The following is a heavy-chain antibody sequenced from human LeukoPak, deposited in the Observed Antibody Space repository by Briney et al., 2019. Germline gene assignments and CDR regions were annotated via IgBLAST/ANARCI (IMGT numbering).Heavy chain of an antibody. J-gene: IGHJ3*02. CDR2: INPNSGGT. D-gene: IGHD6-19*01. V-gene: IGHV1-2*02. CDR3: AREVAVPGVNAFDI. Sequence: ASVKVSCKASGYTFTDYYMHWVRQAPGQGLGWMGWINPNSGGTNYAQKFQGRVTMTRDTSISTAYMELSWLRSDDTAVYYCAREVAVPGVNAFDIWGQGTRVTVSS. CDR1: GYTFTDYY.